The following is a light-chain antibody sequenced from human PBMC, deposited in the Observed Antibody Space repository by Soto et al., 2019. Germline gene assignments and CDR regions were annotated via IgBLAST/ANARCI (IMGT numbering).Light chain of an antibody. CDR3: SSHAESYPWV. CDR2: EVS. V-gene: IGLV2-8*01. J-gene: IGLJ3*02. CDR1: SSDVGGYNY. Sequence: QSALTQPPSASGSPGQSVTISCTGTSSDVGGYNYVSWYQQHPGKAPKLMIYEVSKRPSGVPDRFSGSKSGNTASLTVSGLQAEDEADYYCSSHAESYPWVFGGGTKLTVL.